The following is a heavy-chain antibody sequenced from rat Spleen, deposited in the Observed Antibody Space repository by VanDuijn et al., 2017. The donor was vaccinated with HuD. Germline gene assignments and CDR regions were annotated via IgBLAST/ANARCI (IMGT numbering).Heavy chain of an antibody. Sequence: EVQLVESGGGLVQPGRSLKLSCAASGFTFSSFAMAWVRQAPKKGLEWVATITSGGSNTYYPDSVKGRFTISRDNAKSTLYLQMDSLRSEDTATYYCAKRTTEGTVYWGQGVMVTVSS. CDR1: GFTFSSFA. CDR2: ITSGGSNT. V-gene: IGHV5-25*01. D-gene: IGHD1-11*01. J-gene: IGHJ2*01. CDR3: AKRTTEGTVY.